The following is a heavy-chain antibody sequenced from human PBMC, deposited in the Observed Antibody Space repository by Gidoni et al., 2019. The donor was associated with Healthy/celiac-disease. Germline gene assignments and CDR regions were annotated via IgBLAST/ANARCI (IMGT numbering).Heavy chain of an antibody. CDR1: GGSISRSGYY. D-gene: IGHD3-10*01. Sequence: QVQLQESGPGLVKPSQTLSLTCTVAGGSISRSGYYWSWIRQHPGKGLEWIGYIYYSGSTYYNPSLKSRVTISVDTSKNQFSLKLSSVTAADTAVYYCARERRHITMVSSTRRNWFDPWGQGTLVTVSS. V-gene: IGHV4-31*03. CDR2: IYYSGST. CDR3: ARERRHITMVSSTRRNWFDP. J-gene: IGHJ5*02.